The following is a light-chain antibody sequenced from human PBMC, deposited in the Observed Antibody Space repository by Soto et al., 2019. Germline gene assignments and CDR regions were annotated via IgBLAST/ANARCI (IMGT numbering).Light chain of an antibody. Sequence: QLVLTQAPSESGAPGQRVTISCTGSRSNIGAGYDVHWYQQLPGTAPKLLIYAYNNRPSGVPDRFSGSKSGTSASLAITGLQAEDEADYYCQSYDTSLSGWVFGGGTKLTVL. CDR3: QSYDTSLSGWV. V-gene: IGLV1-40*01. CDR2: AYN. CDR1: RSNIGAGYD. J-gene: IGLJ3*02.